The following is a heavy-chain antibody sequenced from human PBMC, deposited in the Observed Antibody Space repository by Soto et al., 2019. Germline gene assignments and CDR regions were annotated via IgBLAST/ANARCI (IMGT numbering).Heavy chain of an antibody. CDR3: ARQLGSERITMVRGVIITRWFDP. CDR1: GGSISSSSYY. D-gene: IGHD3-10*01. Sequence: SETLSLTCTVSGGSISSSSYYLGWIRQPPGKGLEWIGSIYYSGSTYYNPSLKSRVTISVDTSKNQFSLKLSSVTAADTAVYYCARQLGSERITMVRGVIITRWFDPWGQGTLVTVSS. J-gene: IGHJ5*02. CDR2: IYYSGST. V-gene: IGHV4-39*01.